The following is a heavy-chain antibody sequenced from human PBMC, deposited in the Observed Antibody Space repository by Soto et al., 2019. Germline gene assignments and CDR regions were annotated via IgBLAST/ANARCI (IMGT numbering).Heavy chain of an antibody. V-gene: IGHV4-61*08. J-gene: IGHJ4*02. CDR2: VHYSGST. CDR1: GVSISSVSISVNY. D-gene: IGHD6-19*01. Sequence: PSETLSLTCTVSGVSISSVSISVNYWSWIRQSPGKGLEWIGSVHYSGSTTYHPSLKSRVTISVDTSKNQFSLRLRSVTAAATAVYYCARIPYSSASFDYWGQGNLVTVSS. CDR3: ARIPYSSASFDY.